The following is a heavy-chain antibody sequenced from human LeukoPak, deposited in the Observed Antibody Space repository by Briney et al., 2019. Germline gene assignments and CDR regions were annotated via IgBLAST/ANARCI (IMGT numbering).Heavy chain of an antibody. CDR1: GFTFGDYA. J-gene: IGHJ4*02. D-gene: IGHD3-22*01. Sequence: GGSLRLSCTASGFTFGDYAMSWVRQAPGRGLEWVGFIRSKAYGGTTEYAASVKGRFTISRDDSKSIAYLQMNSLKTEDTAVYYCTISLTYYYDSSGYWADYWGQGTLVTVSS. V-gene: IGHV3-49*04. CDR3: TISLTYYYDSSGYWADY. CDR2: IRSKAYGGTT.